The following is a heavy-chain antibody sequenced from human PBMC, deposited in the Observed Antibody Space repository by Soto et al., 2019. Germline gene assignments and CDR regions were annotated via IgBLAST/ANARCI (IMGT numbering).Heavy chain of an antibody. CDR3: ATGAADYDFWSGYYRLDY. D-gene: IGHD3-3*01. CDR2: FDPEDGET. Sequence: XSVKVSFKVSGYPLTELSMHWVRQAPGKGLEWMGGFDPEDGETIYAQKFQGRVTMTEDTSTDTAYMELSSLRSEDTAVYYCATGAADYDFWSGYYRLDYWGQGTLVTVSS. CDR1: GYPLTELS. J-gene: IGHJ4*02. V-gene: IGHV1-24*01.